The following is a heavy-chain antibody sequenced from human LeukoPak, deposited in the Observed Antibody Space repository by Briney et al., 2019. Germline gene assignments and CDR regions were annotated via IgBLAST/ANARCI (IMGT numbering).Heavy chain of an antibody. J-gene: IGHJ1*01. Sequence: GGSLRLSCAASGFTFSSYEMNWVRQAPGKGLEWVSFISTSGSTIFYADSMKGRFTISRDNAKNSLYLQMDSLRAEDTAVYYCAGATVNSGTLTEYFHHWGQGTLVIV. CDR2: ISTSGSTI. V-gene: IGHV3-48*03. CDR3: AGATVNSGTLTEYFHH. D-gene: IGHD1-14*01. CDR1: GFTFSSYE.